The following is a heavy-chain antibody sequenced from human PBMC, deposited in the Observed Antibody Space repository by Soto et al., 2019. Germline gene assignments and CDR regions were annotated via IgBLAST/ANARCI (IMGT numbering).Heavy chain of an antibody. J-gene: IGHJ5*02. CDR1: GYTLTELS. Sequence: ASVKVSCKVSGYTLTELSMHWVRQAPGKGLEWMGGFDPEDGETIYAQKFQGRVTMTEDTSTDTAYMEVSSLRSEDTAVYYCATGPGATDDFLSWGQGTLVTVSS. D-gene: IGHD1-26*01. V-gene: IGHV1-24*01. CDR3: ATGPGATDDFLS. CDR2: FDPEDGET.